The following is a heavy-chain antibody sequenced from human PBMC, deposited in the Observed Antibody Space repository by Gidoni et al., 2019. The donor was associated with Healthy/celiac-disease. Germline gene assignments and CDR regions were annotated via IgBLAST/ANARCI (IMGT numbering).Heavy chain of an antibody. CDR3: AYYGYSSSWFDDY. Sequence: QLQLQESGPGLVKPSETLSLTCTVSGGSISSSSYYWGWIRQPPGKGLGWIGSIYYSGSTYYNPSLKSRVTISVDTSKNQFSLKLSSVTAADTAVYYCAYYGYSSSWFDDYWGQGTLVTVSS. V-gene: IGHV4-39*01. CDR1: GGSISSSSYY. D-gene: IGHD6-13*01. J-gene: IGHJ4*02. CDR2: IYYSGST.